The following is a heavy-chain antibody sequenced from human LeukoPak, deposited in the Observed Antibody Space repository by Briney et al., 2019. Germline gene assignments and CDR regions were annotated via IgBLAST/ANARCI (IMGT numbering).Heavy chain of an antibody. CDR3: ARGGPDLAMATTIDY. CDR1: GXSMSSSPDY. V-gene: IGHV4-39*01. D-gene: IGHD5-24*01. CDR2: IYDSGNT. J-gene: IGHJ4*02. Sequence: PSETLSLTCTVSGXSMSSSPDYWGWIRQPPGKGLELIDTIYDSGNTNYNPSLRSRLTISVDTSRNQFSSKLSSVTAADTAVYYCARGGPDLAMATTIDYWGQGTLVTVSS.